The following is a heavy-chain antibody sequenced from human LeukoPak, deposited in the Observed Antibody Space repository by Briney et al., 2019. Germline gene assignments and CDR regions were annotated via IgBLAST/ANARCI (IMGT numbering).Heavy chain of an antibody. CDR3: ARGYGDYPLYFDY. Sequence: GGSLRLSCAVSGFTFSSYRMNWLRQAPGKGLDGVSSISSSSSYIYYANSVKGRFTISRDNAKNSLYQQMNSLRAEATAVYYCARGYGDYPLYFDYWGQGTLVTVSS. CDR2: ISSSSSYI. CDR1: GFTFSSYR. V-gene: IGHV3-21*01. J-gene: IGHJ4*02. D-gene: IGHD4-17*01.